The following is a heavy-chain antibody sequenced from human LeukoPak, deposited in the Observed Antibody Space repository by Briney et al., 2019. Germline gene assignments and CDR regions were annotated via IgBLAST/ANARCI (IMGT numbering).Heavy chain of an antibody. CDR2: IIPIFGTA. J-gene: IGHJ4*02. Sequence: SVKVSSKASGGTFSSYAISWVRQAPGQGLEWMGGIIPIFGTANYAQKFQGRVTITADKSTSTAYMELSSLRSEDTAVYYCARGCSYGYPLDYWGQGTLVTVSS. V-gene: IGHV1-69*06. CDR3: ARGCSYGYPLDY. CDR1: GGTFSSYA. D-gene: IGHD5-18*01.